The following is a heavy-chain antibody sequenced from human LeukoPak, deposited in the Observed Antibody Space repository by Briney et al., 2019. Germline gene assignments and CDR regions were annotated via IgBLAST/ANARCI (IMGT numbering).Heavy chain of an antibody. V-gene: IGHV4-30-2*05. CDR3: ARATYYYDSSGYYSAWENDY. CDR1: GGSISSGDNS. D-gene: IGHD3-22*01. J-gene: IGHJ4*02. Sequence: PSETLSLTCAVSGGSISSGDNSWSWIRLPPGKGLEWIGYIYHSGTTYYNPSLKSRVTISVDTSKNQFSLKLSSVTAADTAVYYCARATYYYDSSGYYSAWENDYWGQGTLVTVSS. CDR2: IYHSGTT.